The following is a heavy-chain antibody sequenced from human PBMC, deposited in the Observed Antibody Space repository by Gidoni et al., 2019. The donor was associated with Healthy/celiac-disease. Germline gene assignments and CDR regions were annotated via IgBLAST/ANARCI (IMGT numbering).Heavy chain of an antibody. CDR1: GFTFSSYA. J-gene: IGHJ3*02. D-gene: IGHD6-6*01. CDR3: AKDFGSSIAAPNVPIDAFDI. Sequence: EVQLVESGGGLVQPGGSLRLSCAASGFTFSSYAMSWVRQAPGKGLEWVSAISGSGGSTYYADSVKGRFTISRDNSKNTLYLQMNSLRAEDTAVYYCAKDFGSSIAAPNVPIDAFDIWGQGTMVTVSS. CDR2: ISGSGGST. V-gene: IGHV3-23*04.